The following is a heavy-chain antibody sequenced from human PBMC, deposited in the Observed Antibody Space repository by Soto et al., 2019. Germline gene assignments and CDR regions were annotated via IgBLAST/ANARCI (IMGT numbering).Heavy chain of an antibody. CDR1: GASISSYY. Sequence: SETLSLTCTVSGASISSYYWSWIRQPPGKGLEWIGYIYYSGSTNYNPSLKSRVTISVDTSKNQFSLKLSSVTAADTAVYYCARRAGGYDARVQFYYYYMDVWGKGTTVTVSS. V-gene: IGHV4-59*08. D-gene: IGHD5-12*01. CDR2: IYYSGST. CDR3: ARRAGGYDARVQFYYYYMDV. J-gene: IGHJ6*03.